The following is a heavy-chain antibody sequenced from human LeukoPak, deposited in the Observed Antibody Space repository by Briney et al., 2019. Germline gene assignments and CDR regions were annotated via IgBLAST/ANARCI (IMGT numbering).Heavy chain of an antibody. CDR2: IYTSGST. Sequence: SQTLSLTCTVSGGSISSGSYYWRWIRQPAGKGLEWIGRIYTSGSTNYNPSLKSRVTISVDTSKNQFSLKLSSVTAADTAVYYCARVSAKVVIDYWGQGTRVTVSS. V-gene: IGHV4-61*02. CDR1: GGSISSGSYY. J-gene: IGHJ4*02. D-gene: IGHD3-22*01. CDR3: ARVSAKVVIDY.